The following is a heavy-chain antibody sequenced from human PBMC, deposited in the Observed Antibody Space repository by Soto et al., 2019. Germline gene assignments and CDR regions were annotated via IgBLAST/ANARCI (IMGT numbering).Heavy chain of an antibody. J-gene: IGHJ3*02. V-gene: IGHV3-30*18. CDR3: AKTTYYYASVYDAFDI. CDR2: ISYDGSNK. Sequence: QVQLVESGGGVVQPGRSLRLSCAASGFTFSSYGMHWVRQAPGKGLEWVAVISYDGSNKYYADSVKGRFTISRDNSKNALYLQINSLRAEDTALYYCAKTTYYYASVYDAFDIWGQGTMVTVSS. CDR1: GFTFSSYG. D-gene: IGHD3-10*01.